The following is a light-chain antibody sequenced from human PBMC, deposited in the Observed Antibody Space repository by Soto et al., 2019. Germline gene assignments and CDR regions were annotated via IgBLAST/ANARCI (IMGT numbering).Light chain of an antibody. Sequence: QAVVTQPPSASGTPGQRVILSCSGSNSNIGTYTVNWYQQLPGTAPKLLIYTDYQRPSGVPDRFSGSKSGTSASLAISGLQSEDEADYYCASWDDSLSGGVFGGGTKVTVL. CDR3: ASWDDSLSGGV. CDR2: TDY. V-gene: IGLV1-44*01. J-gene: IGLJ3*02. CDR1: NSNIGTYT.